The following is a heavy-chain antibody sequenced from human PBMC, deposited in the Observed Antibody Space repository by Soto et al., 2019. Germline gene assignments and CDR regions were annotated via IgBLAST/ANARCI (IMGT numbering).Heavy chain of an antibody. Sequence: EVQLLESGGGLVQPGGSLRLSCAASGFTFSSYAMSWVSQAPGKGLEWVSAISGSGGSTYYADSVKGRFTISRDNSKNTMYLKMNSLRAEDTAVYYCAKERGYVDTGMDYFDYWGQGTLVTVSS. D-gene: IGHD5-18*01. CDR2: ISGSGGST. V-gene: IGHV3-23*01. CDR3: AKERGYVDTGMDYFDY. J-gene: IGHJ4*02. CDR1: GFTFSSYA.